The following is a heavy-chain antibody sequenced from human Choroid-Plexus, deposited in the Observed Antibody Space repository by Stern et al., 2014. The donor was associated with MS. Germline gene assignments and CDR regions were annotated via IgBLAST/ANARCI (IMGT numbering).Heavy chain of an antibody. CDR3: AKDRQYLTYFFDH. CDR1: GFTFGSCA. V-gene: IGHV3-30*18. D-gene: IGHD2/OR15-2a*01. Sequence: VQLVESGGGVVQPGWPLRLSCVASGFTFGSCAMHWVRQAPGKGLEWGAGVSYDGSNKYYADSVKGRFTISRDNSQNTLYMQMSSLRPEDTAVYYCAKDRQYLTYFFDHWGQGSLVTVSS. J-gene: IGHJ5*02. CDR2: VSYDGSNK.